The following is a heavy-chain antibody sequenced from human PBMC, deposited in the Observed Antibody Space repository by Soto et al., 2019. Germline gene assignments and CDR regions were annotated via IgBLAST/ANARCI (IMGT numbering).Heavy chain of an antibody. D-gene: IGHD6-19*01. Sequence: EVQLLESGGHLEQPGGSLRLSCVASGFTFSTHAMNWVRQAPGKGLEWVSIISGDSVTTYYADSVKGRFTISRDNSKNMLYLLMNNLRADDTAVYYYAKKGFEVAGSPYFDHWGQGTLVTVSS. CDR2: ISGDSVTT. J-gene: IGHJ4*02. V-gene: IGHV3-23*01. CDR3: AKKGFEVAGSPYFDH. CDR1: GFTFSTHA.